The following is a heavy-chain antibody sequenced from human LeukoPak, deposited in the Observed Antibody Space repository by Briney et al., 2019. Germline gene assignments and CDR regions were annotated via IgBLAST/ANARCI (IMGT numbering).Heavy chain of an antibody. D-gene: IGHD4-17*01. J-gene: IGHJ3*01. Sequence: GGSLRLSCAASGFNFSSYAMHWVRQAPGKGLDWVAVISDGGDDKFYTDSVKGRFSISRDNSKNTLYLQMNSLRAEDTAAYHCASDLDYGDIDDSFDVWGQGTMVTVSS. CDR2: ISDGGDDK. CDR1: GFNFSSYA. CDR3: ASDLDYGDIDDSFDV. V-gene: IGHV3-30*10.